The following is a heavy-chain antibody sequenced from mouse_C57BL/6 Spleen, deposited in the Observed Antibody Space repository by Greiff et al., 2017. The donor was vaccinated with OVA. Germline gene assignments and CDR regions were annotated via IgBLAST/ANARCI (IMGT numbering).Heavy chain of an antibody. CDR1: GFSFNTYA. J-gene: IGHJ4*01. V-gene: IGHV10-1*01. CDR2: IRSKSNNYAT. CDR3: VGQGHAMDY. Sequence: EVHLVESGGGLVQPKGSLKLSCAASGFSFNTYAMNWVRQAPGQGLEWVARIRSKSNNYATYYADSVKDRFTISRDDSESMLYLQMNNLKTEDTAMYYCVGQGHAMDYWGQGTSVTVAS.